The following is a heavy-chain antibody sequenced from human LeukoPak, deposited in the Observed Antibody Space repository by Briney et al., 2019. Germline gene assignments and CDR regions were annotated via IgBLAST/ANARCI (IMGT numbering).Heavy chain of an antibody. J-gene: IGHJ5*02. V-gene: IGHV4-34*01. CDR2: INHSGST. Sequence: SETLSLTCAVYGGSFSGYYWSWIRQPPGKGLEWIGEINHSGSTKYNPSLKRRVTISVDKSKNQFSLKLISVTAADTAVYYCAIGGVLRYFDWLLPSWFDRWGQGTRVTVSS. CDR3: AIGGVLRYFDWLLPSWFDR. D-gene: IGHD3-9*01. CDR1: GGSFSGYY.